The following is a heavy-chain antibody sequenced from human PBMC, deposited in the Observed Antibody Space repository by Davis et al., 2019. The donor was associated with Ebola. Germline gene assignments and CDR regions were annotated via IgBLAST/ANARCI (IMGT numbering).Heavy chain of an antibody. CDR1: GYTFTSYS. J-gene: IGHJ6*02. V-gene: IGHV3-48*01. CDR3: ARRLGGSGTFSHAMDV. D-gene: IGHD3-10*01. CDR2: IGPYSENI. Sequence: PGGSLRLSCAASGYTFTSYSMNWVRQAPGKGLEWVSYIGPYSENIRYADSVKGRFTISRDNSKNTLYLQMNSLRAEDTAVYYCARRLGGSGTFSHAMDVWGQGTTVTVSS.